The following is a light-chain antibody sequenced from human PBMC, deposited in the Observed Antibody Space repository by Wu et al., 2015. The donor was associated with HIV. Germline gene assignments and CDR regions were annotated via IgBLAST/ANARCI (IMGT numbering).Light chain of an antibody. J-gene: IGKJ2*03. CDR1: QSVSSDY. Sequence: EIVMTQSPATLSVSPGERATLSCRASQSVSSDYLVWYQHKPGQAPRLLIYGASSRATGIPDRFSGSGSGTDFTLTISRLEPEDFAVYYCHQFGSSPPYSFGQGTKLEIK. CDR3: HQFGSSPPYS. V-gene: IGKV3-20*01. CDR2: GAS.